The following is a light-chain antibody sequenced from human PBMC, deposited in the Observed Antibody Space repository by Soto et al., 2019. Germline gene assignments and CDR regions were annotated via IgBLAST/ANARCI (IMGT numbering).Light chain of an antibody. CDR3: QSYESSRSGYV. Sequence: QSVLTQPPSVSGAPGQRVTISCTGSSSNIGAGYDVHWYQQLPGTAPKLLIYGNSNRPSGVPDRFSGSKSGTSASLAITGLQAEDEADYYCQSYESSRSGYVFGGGTKLTVL. CDR1: SSNIGAGYD. CDR2: GNS. J-gene: IGLJ3*02. V-gene: IGLV1-40*01.